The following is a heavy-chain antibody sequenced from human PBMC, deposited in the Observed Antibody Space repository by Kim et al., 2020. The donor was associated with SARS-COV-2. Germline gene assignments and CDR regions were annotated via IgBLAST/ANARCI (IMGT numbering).Heavy chain of an antibody. CDR2: IYSGGSST. J-gene: IGHJ6*02. CDR3: AKDEYSSSVYYYYYGMDV. V-gene: IGHV3-23*03. Sequence: GGSLRLSCAASGFTFSSYAMSWVRQAPGKGLEWVSVIYSGGSSTYYADSVKGRFTISRDNSKNTLYLQMNSLRAEDTAVYYCAKDEYSSSVYYYYYGMDVWGQGTTVTVSS. D-gene: IGHD6-6*01. CDR1: GFTFSSYA.